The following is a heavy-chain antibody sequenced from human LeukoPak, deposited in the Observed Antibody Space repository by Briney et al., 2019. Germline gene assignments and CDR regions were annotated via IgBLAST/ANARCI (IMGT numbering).Heavy chain of an antibody. CDR2: ITASGSTI. V-gene: IGHV3-48*03. J-gene: IGHJ4*02. D-gene: IGHD2-8*01. CDR3: ARPLYCTNSYCIGAVDF. Sequence: PGGSLRLSCAASGFTFSNYDMNWVRQAPGKGLEWVSQITASGSTIYYADSVKGRFTISRDNAKNSLYLQMNSLRAEDTAVYYCARPLYCTNSYCIGAVDFRGQGTLVTVSS. CDR1: GFTFSNYD.